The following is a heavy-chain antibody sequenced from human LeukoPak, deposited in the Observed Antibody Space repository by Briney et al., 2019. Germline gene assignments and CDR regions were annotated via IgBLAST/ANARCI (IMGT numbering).Heavy chain of an antibody. J-gene: IGHJ6*03. V-gene: IGHV3-23*01. CDR3: AKGPGDYYYYYYMDV. CDR2: ISGSGGST. CDR1: GFTFSSYA. Sequence: GGSLRLSCAASGFTFSSYAVSWVRQAPGKGLEWVSAISGSGGSTYYADSVKGRFTISRDNSKNTLYLQMNSLRAEDTAVYYCAKGPGDYYYYYYMDVWGKGTTVTVSS.